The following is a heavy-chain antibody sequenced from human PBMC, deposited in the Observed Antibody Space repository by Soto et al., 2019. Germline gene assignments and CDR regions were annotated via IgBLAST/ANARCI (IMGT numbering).Heavy chain of an antibody. CDR3: ARRYYYYYGMDV. V-gene: IGHV4-34*01. Sequence: SETLSLTCAVYGGSFSGYYWSWIRQPPGKGLEWIGEINHSGSTNYNPSLKSRVTISVDTSKNQFSLKLSSVTAADTAVYYCARRYYYYYGMDVWGQGTTVTVSS. CDR1: GGSFSGYY. J-gene: IGHJ6*02. CDR2: INHSGST.